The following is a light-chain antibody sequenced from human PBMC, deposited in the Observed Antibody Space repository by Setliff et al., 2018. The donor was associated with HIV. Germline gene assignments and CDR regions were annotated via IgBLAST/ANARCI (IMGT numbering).Light chain of an antibody. V-gene: IGLV3-21*04. CDR2: YDS. CDR1: NIGSKG. Sequence: SYELTQPPSVSVAPGKTARITCGGNNIGSKGVHWYQQKPGQAPVLVIYYDSDRPSGIPERFSGSNSGNTATLTISRVEAGDEADYYCQVWDSSSDHPYVFGTGTKGTVL. J-gene: IGLJ1*01. CDR3: QVWDSSSDHPYV.